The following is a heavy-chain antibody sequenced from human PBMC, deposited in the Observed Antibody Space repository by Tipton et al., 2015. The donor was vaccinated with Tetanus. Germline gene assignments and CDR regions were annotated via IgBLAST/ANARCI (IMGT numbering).Heavy chain of an antibody. V-gene: IGHV1-2*02. CDR1: GYTFTSYG. Sequence: QLVQSGAEVKKPGASVRVSCKASGYTFTSYGISWVRQAPGQGLEWMGWINPNSGGTNYAQKFQGRVTMTRDTSISTAYMELSRLRSDDTAVYYCAGRGVNSSSHAFDIWGQGTMVTVSS. J-gene: IGHJ3*02. CDR3: AGRGVNSSSHAFDI. CDR2: INPNSGGT. D-gene: IGHD6-6*01.